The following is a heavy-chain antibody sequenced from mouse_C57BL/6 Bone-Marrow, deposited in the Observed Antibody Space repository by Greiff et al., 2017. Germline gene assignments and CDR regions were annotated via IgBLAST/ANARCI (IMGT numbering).Heavy chain of an antibody. CDR1: GYTFTSYW. J-gene: IGHJ1*03. V-gene: IGHV1-69*01. Sequence: QVQLQQPGAELVMPGASVKLSCKASGYTFTSYWMHWVKQRPGQGLEWIGEIDPSDSYTNYNQKFKGKSTLTVDKSSSTAYMQLSSLTSEDSAVYYCARSPITTVVEDWYFAVWGTGTTVTVSS. D-gene: IGHD1-1*01. CDR2: IDPSDSYT. CDR3: ARSPITTVVEDWYFAV.